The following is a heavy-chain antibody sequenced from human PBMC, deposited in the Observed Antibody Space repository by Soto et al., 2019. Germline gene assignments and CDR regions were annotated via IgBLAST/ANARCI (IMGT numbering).Heavy chain of an antibody. D-gene: IGHD3-9*01. CDR2: ISGRGGST. CDR1: GFTFSSYA. J-gene: IGHJ3*02. CDR3: AKALDRTIVEEAFDI. Sequence: GGSLRLACAASGFTFSSYAMSWVRQAPGEGLEWVSAISGRGGSTYYADSVKGRFTISRDNSKNTLYLQMNSLRAEDTAVYYCAKALDRTIVEEAFDIWGQGTMVTVSS. V-gene: IGHV3-23*01.